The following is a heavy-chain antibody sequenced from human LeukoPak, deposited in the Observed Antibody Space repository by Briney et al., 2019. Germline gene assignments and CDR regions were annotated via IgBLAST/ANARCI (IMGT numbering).Heavy chain of an antibody. CDR1: GGSISSYY. D-gene: IGHD2-2*01. Sequence: SETLSLTCTVSGGSISSYYWSWIRQPAGKGLEWIGRIYTSGSTNYNPSLESRVTMSVDTSKNQFSLKLSSVTAADTAVYYCARDRDVVPAASVGWFDPWGQGTLVTVSS. CDR3: ARDRDVVPAASVGWFDP. CDR2: IYTSGST. J-gene: IGHJ5*02. V-gene: IGHV4-4*07.